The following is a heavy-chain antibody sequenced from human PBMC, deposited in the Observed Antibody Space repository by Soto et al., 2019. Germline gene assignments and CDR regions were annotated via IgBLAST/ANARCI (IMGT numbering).Heavy chain of an antibody. D-gene: IGHD4-17*01. J-gene: IGHJ4*02. V-gene: IGHV3-7*01. Sequence: GSLRLSCTASGFTFSTYWMSWVRQAPGKGLEWVANMNQDGSEKYYVDSVKGRFTISKDNAKNSLYLQMNSLRVEDTAVYYCAREKSYGDSFDYWGQGTMVTVYS. CDR1: GFTFSTYW. CDR2: MNQDGSEK. CDR3: AREKSYGDSFDY.